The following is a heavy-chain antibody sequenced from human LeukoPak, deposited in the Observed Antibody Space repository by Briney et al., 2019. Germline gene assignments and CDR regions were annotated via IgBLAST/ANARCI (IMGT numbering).Heavy chain of an antibody. CDR3: ARDLRILTGYRASYNWFDP. Sequence: ASVKVSCKASGYTFTSYYMHWVRQAPGQGLEWMGIINPSGGSTSYAQKFQGRVTMTRDTSISTAYMELSRLRSDDTAVYYCARDLRILTGYRASYNWFDPWGQGTLVTVSS. V-gene: IGHV1-46*01. D-gene: IGHD3-9*01. J-gene: IGHJ5*02. CDR1: GYTFTSYY. CDR2: INPSGGST.